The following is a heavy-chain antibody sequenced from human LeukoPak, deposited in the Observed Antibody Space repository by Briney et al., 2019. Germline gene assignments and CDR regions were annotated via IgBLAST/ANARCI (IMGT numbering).Heavy chain of an antibody. V-gene: IGHV1-46*01. CDR1: GYTFTSYY. CDR3: ARDKLMVYYYDSSGYYSGGADY. CDR2: INPSGGST. J-gene: IGHJ4*02. D-gene: IGHD3-22*01. Sequence: ASVKVSCKASGYTFTSYYMHWVRQAPGQGLEWMGIINPSGGSTSYAQKFQGRVTMTRDMSTSTVYMELGSLRSEDTAVYYCARDKLMVYYYDSSGYYSGGADYWGQGTLVTVSS.